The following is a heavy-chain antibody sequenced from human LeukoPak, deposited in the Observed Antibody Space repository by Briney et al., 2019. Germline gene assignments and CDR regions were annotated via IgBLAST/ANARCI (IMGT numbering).Heavy chain of an antibody. V-gene: IGHV4-39*07. CDR3: ARLMVRGVIFIWFDP. CDR1: GGSISSSSYY. Sequence: SETLSLTCTVSGGSISSSSYYWGWIRQPPGKGLEWIGSIYYSGSTYYNPSLKSRVTISVDTSKNQFSLKLSSVTAADTAVYYCARLMVRGVIFIWFDPWGQGTLVTVSS. D-gene: IGHD3-10*01. CDR2: IYYSGST. J-gene: IGHJ5*02.